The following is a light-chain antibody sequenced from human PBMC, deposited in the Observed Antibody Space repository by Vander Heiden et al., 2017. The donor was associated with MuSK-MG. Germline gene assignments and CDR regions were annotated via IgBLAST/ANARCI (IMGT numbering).Light chain of an antibody. CDR1: SSDVCGYNY. J-gene: IGLJ1*01. V-gene: IGLV2-14*03. Sequence: QSALTQPASVSGSPGQSITISCTGTSSDVCGYNYVSWYQQHPGKAPKLMIYDVSNRPSGVSNRFSGSKSGNTASLTISGLQAGDEADYYCSSYTSSSLYVFGTGTKVTVL. CDR3: SSYTSSSLYV. CDR2: DVS.